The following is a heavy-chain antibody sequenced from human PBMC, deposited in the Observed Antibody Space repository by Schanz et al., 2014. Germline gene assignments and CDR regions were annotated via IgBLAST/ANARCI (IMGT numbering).Heavy chain of an antibody. CDR3: ARENLNWEAFDI. CDR2: IRPDGSDQ. J-gene: IGHJ3*02. CDR1: GITFSSNW. D-gene: IGHD7-27*01. Sequence: EVQLVESGGGLVQPGGSLRLSCEASGITFSSNWMNWVRQAPGKGLEWVAIIRPDGSDQHYVDSVKGRFTISRDNAKNSLYLEMTSLRGEDTAVYYCARENLNWEAFDIWGQGTVVTVSS. V-gene: IGHV3-7*03.